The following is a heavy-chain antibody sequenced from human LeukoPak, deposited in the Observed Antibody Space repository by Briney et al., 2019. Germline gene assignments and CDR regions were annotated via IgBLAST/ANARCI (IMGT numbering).Heavy chain of an antibody. CDR3: AREPAASSRNYHYYYMDV. J-gene: IGHJ6*03. V-gene: IGHV1-2*02. D-gene: IGHD2-2*01. CDR2: INPNSGGT. Sequence: ASVKVSCKASGYTFTGYYMHWVRQAPGQGLEWMGWINPNSGGTNYAQKFQGRVTMTRDTSISTAYMELSRLRSDDTAVYYCAREPAASSRNYHYYYMDVWGKGTAVTVSS. CDR1: GYTFTGYY.